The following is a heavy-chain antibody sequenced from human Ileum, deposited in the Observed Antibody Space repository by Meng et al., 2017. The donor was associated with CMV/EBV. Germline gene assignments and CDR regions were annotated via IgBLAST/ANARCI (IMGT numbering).Heavy chain of an antibody. Sequence: SVKVSCKASGGTFSSYAISWVRQAPGQGLEWMGGIIPIFGTANYAQKFQGRVMITTDESTSTAYMELSSLRSEDTAVYYCAREKKRGVYSSSWSYYYYYGMDVWGQGTTVTVSS. D-gene: IGHD6-13*01. J-gene: IGHJ6*02. V-gene: IGHV1-69*05. CDR2: IIPIFGTA. CDR3: AREKKRGVYSSSWSYYYYYGMDV. CDR1: GGTFSSYA.